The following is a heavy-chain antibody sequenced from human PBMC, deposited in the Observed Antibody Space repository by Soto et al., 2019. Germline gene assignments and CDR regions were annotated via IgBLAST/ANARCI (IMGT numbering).Heavy chain of an antibody. CDR2: ISAYNGNT. CDR1: GYTFTSYG. CDR3: ARAGLTTLELATTY. Sequence: ASVKVSCKASGYTFTSYGISWVRQAPGQGLEWMGWISAYNGNTNYAQKLQGRVTMTTDTSTSTAYMELRSLRSDDTAVYYRARAGLTTLELATTYWGQGTLVTVYS. J-gene: IGHJ4*01. V-gene: IGHV1-18*01. D-gene: IGHD5-12*01.